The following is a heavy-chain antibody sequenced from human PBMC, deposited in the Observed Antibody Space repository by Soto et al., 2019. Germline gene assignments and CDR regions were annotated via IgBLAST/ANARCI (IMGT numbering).Heavy chain of an antibody. V-gene: IGHV4-34*01. CDR1: GGSFSGYY. Sequence: SEPLSLTCAVYGGSFSGYYWSWIRQPPGKGLEWIGEINHSGSTNYNPSLKSRVTISVDTSKNQFSLKLSSVTAADTAVYYCASRPIVVVVAATRDYYFDYWGQGTLVTVSS. CDR2: INHSGST. D-gene: IGHD2-15*01. CDR3: ASRPIVVVVAATRDYYFDY. J-gene: IGHJ4*02.